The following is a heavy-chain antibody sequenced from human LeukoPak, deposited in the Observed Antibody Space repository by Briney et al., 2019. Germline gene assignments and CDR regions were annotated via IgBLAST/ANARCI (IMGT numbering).Heavy chain of an antibody. CDR2: TYDGGRG. V-gene: IGHV4-59*13. Sequence: SETLSLTCTVSGGYISSSFWTWIRQAPGKGLELIGFTYDGGRGNYKPSLRSRVDISLDTSNNRYSLRLTSVTAADTGVYYCARPWRPHDYDNWFDHWGQGILVTVSS. CDR3: ARPWRPHDYDNWFDH. CDR1: GGYISSSF. J-gene: IGHJ5*02. D-gene: IGHD4-17*01.